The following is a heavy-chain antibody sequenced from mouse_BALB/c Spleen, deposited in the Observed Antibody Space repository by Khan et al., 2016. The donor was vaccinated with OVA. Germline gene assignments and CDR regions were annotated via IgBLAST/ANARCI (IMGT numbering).Heavy chain of an antibody. CDR2: MFPGDGST. V-gene: IGHV1-85*01. D-gene: IGHD2-14*01. CDR1: GYTFTSYD. Sequence: QVQLQQSGAELVKPGASVKLSCKASGYTFTSYDINWVRQRPEQGLEWIGWMFPGDGSTEYNENFKGKATLTTDKSSSTAYMQLSSLTSEDSGDYCGRRGGYGVFAYWGQGTLVTVSA. J-gene: IGHJ3*01. CDR3: RRGGYGVFAY.